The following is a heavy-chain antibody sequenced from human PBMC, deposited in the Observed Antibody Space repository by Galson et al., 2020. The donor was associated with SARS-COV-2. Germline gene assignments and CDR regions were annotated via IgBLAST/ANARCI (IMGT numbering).Heavy chain of an antibody. CDR2: ISGSGGST. CDR1: GFTFSSYA. CDR3: AKDSEDGGSYGDAFDM. Sequence: TGGSLRLSCAASGFTFSSYAMSWVRQAPGKGMEWVSAISGSGGSTYYADSVKGRFTISRDNSTNTLYLQMHSLRAEDTAVYYCAKDSEDGGSYGDAFDMWGQGTMVTVSS. D-gene: IGHD1-26*01. V-gene: IGHV3-23*01. J-gene: IGHJ3*02.